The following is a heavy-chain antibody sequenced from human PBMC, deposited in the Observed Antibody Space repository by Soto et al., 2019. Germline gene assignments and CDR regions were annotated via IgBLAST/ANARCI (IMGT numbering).Heavy chain of an antibody. Sequence: GGSLRLSCAASGXTFTGNWMHWVRQGPGKGLVWVARINRDGTATTYADSVTGRFTISRDNSKNTLYLQMNSLGAEDTAVYYCATVGTGSYNWFDPWGQGTMVTVSS. CDR3: ATVGTGSYNWFDP. CDR1: GXTFTGNW. CDR2: INRDGTAT. J-gene: IGHJ5*02. V-gene: IGHV3-74*01. D-gene: IGHD1-26*01.